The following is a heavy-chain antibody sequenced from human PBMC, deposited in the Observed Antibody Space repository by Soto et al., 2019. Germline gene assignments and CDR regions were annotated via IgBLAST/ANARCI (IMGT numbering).Heavy chain of an antibody. CDR3: ARGGPVQLWAFDY. CDR1: GASISSYF. D-gene: IGHD5-18*01. CDR2: VSYSGSP. J-gene: IGHJ4*02. V-gene: IGHV4-59*01. Sequence: SETLSLTCTVSGASISSYFWSWIRQPPGKGLEWVAYVSYSGSPHYNPSLQSRVTVSVDTSKSQFSLEVTSLTAADTAVYYCARGGPVQLWAFDYWGQGSLVTVSS.